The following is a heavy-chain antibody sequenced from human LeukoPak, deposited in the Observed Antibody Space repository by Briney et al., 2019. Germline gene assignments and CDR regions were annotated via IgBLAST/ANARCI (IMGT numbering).Heavy chain of an antibody. V-gene: IGHV1-46*01. CDR1: GYTFTSNY. D-gene: IGHD1-26*01. CDR2: INPSGGST. J-gene: IGHJ4*02. CDR3: ARVGGNYPIN. Sequence: ASVKVSCKASGYTFTSNYMLWVRQAPGQGLEWMGIINPSGGSTSYAQKFQGRVTMTRDTSTSTVYMELSSLSSEDTAVYYCARVGGNYPINWGQGNLVTVSA.